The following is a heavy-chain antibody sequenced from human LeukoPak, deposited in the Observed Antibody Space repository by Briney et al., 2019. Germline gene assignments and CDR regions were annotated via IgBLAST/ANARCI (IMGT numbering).Heavy chain of an antibody. D-gene: IGHD6-13*01. CDR1: GGSFSGYY. Sequence: SETLSLTCAVYGGSFSGYYWSWIRQPPGKGLEWIGEINHSGSTNYNPSLKSRVTITVDTSKNQFSLKLSSVTAADTAVYYCARATYSDSSSWYPLSRNNWFDPWGQGTLVTVSS. J-gene: IGHJ5*02. CDR2: INHSGST. CDR3: ARATYSDSSSWYPLSRNNWFDP. V-gene: IGHV4-34*01.